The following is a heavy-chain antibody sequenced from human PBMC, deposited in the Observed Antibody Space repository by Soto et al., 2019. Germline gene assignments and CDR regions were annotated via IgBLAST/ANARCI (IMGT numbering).Heavy chain of an antibody. J-gene: IGHJ3*02. CDR1: GFTFSSYA. V-gene: IGHV3-30-3*01. CDR2: ISYDGSNK. CDR3: ARGTRAAMSPIPLGANEAFDI. D-gene: IGHD5-18*01. Sequence: GGSLRLSCAASGFTFSSYAMHWVRQAPGKGLEWVAVISYDGSNKYYADSVKGRFTISRDNSKNTLYLQMNSLRAEDTAVYYCARGTRAAMSPIPLGANEAFDIWGQGTMVTVS.